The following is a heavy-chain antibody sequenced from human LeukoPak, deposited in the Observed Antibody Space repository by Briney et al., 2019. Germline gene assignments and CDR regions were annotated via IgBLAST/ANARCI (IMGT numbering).Heavy chain of an antibody. D-gene: IGHD4-17*01. J-gene: IGHJ3*02. CDR2: ISGSGAGK. Sequence: GGSLRLSCAASGFTFSTYAMTWVRQAPGKGLEWVSSISGSGAGKFYAAPVKGRFTTSRDNSKNTLFVRMNNLRAEDTAVYYCAKAAYGDYAGAFDIWGQGTMVIVSS. CDR1: GFTFSTYA. V-gene: IGHV3-23*01. CDR3: AKAAYGDYAGAFDI.